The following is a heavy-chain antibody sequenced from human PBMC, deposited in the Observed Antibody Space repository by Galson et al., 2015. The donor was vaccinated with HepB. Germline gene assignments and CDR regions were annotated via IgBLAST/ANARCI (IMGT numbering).Heavy chain of an antibody. CDR2: LYHSGST. CDR1: GGSISSYY. V-gene: IGHV4-59*01. J-gene: IGHJ4*02. CDR3: ARAGSGWSFDY. Sequence: ETLSLTCTVSGGSISSYYWSWIRQPPGKQLEWIGYLYHSGSTGYNPSLKSRVTISVDTSKNQFSLKLSSVTAADTAVYYCARAGSGWSFDYWGQGTLVTVSS. D-gene: IGHD6-19*01.